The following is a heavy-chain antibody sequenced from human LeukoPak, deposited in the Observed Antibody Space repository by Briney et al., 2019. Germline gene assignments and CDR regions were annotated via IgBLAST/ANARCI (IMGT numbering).Heavy chain of an antibody. CDR3: ARDGEPRYWGSGYYYGMDV. D-gene: IGHD7-27*01. CDR2: ISGSAGST. V-gene: IGHV3-23*01. Sequence: GGSLRLSCAASGFSFSTYAMNWVRQAPGKGLEWVSSISGSAGSTYYADSVKGRFTISRDNSKNTLSLQMNSLRADDTAVYYCARDGEPRYWGSGYYYGMDVWGQGTTVTVCS. CDR1: GFSFSTYA. J-gene: IGHJ6*01.